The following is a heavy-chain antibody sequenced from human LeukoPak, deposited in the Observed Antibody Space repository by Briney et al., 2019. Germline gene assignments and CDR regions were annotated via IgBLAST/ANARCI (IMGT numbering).Heavy chain of an antibody. CDR2: ISSSSTYI. CDR3: ARDPRGYSSSWYYDDY. V-gene: IGHV3-21*01. J-gene: IGHJ4*02. D-gene: IGHD6-13*01. CDR1: GVTFSSYS. Sequence: PGGPLRLSCEASGVTFSSYSMNWVRQAPGKGLEWVSSISSSSTYIYYADSVKGRFTISRDNAKNSLYLQMSGLRAEDTAVYYCARDPRGYSSSWYYDDYWGQGTLVTVSS.